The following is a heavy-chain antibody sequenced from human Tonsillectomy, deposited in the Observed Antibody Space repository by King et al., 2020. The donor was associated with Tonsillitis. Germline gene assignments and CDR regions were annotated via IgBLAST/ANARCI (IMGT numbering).Heavy chain of an antibody. CDR3: AKEAPGAIDY. CDR1: GFTVSSSY. D-gene: IGHD6-13*01. V-gene: IGHV3-53*01. Sequence: DVQLVESGGGLIQPGGSLRLSCAASGFTVSSSYMSWVRQAPGKGLEWVSVIYSGDSTHYADSVKGRFTISRDNSKNTLYLQMNRLRAEDTAVYYCAKEAPGAIDYWGLGTLVTVSS. CDR2: IYSGDST. J-gene: IGHJ4*02.